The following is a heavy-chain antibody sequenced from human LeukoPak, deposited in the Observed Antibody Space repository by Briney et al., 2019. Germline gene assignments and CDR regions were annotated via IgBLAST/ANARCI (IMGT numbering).Heavy chain of an antibody. Sequence: ASVKVSCKASGYTFTRHYMNWVRQAPGQGLEWMGKISPSGGGKVYAQKFQGRVTMTRDTSTSTVYMELTSLRSEDTAVYYCAREGSGWYGHYFDYWGQGTLVTVSS. CDR3: AREGSGWYGHYFDY. J-gene: IGHJ4*02. V-gene: IGHV1-46*01. CDR2: ISPSGGGK. D-gene: IGHD6-19*01. CDR1: GYTFTRHY.